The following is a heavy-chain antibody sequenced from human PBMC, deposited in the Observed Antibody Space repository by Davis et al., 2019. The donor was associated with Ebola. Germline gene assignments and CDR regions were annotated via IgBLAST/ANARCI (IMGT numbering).Heavy chain of an antibody. CDR2: ISGDGGST. Sequence: PGGSLRLSCAASGFTFSSYAMHWVRQAPGKGLEWVSLISGDGGSTYYADSVKGRFTISRDNSKNSLYLQMNSLRTEDTALYYCAKDISPQSNLWPTTFDYWGQGTLVTVSS. CDR3: AKDISPQSNLWPTTFDY. J-gene: IGHJ4*02. D-gene: IGHD1-1*01. CDR1: GFTFSSYA. V-gene: IGHV3-43*02.